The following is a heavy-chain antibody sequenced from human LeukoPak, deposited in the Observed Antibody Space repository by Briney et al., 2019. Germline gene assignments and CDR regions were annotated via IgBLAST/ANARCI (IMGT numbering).Heavy chain of an antibody. CDR2: SSRSGSII. CDR1: GFTFSSYE. D-gene: IGHD1-26*01. Sequence: GGSLRLSCAASGFTFSSYEMNWVRQAPGKGLEWVSYSSRSGSIIYYADSVKGRFTISRDNAKNSLYLQMDSLRAEDTAVYYCARAPSGSHYSTFDYWGQGTLVTVSS. CDR3: ARAPSGSHYSTFDY. V-gene: IGHV3-48*03. J-gene: IGHJ4*02.